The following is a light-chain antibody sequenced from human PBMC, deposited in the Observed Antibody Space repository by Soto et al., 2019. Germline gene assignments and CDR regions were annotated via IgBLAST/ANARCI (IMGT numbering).Light chain of an antibody. CDR1: QSVNSN. V-gene: IGKV3-15*01. CDR3: QQYNDWPLS. J-gene: IGKJ4*01. CDR2: GAS. Sequence: KVMTQSPATLSVSPGERATFSCRASQSVNSNLAWYQQKPGQAPRLLLYGASTRAIGIPARFSGSASGTEFTLTISSLQSEDSAVYYCQQYNDWPLSFGGGTKVEI.